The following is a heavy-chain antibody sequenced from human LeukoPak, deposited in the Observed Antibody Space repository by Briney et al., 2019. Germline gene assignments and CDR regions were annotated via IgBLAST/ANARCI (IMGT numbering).Heavy chain of an antibody. CDR2: IYYSGST. Sequence: SETLSLTCTVSGGSISSHYWSWIRQPPGKGLEWIGYIYYSGSTNYNPSLKSRVTISVVTSKNQFSLKLSSVTAADTAVYYCATIYCSSTSCYPSVWGKGTTVTVSS. J-gene: IGHJ6*04. CDR3: ATIYCSSTSCYPSV. D-gene: IGHD2-2*01. CDR1: GGSISSHY. V-gene: IGHV4-59*11.